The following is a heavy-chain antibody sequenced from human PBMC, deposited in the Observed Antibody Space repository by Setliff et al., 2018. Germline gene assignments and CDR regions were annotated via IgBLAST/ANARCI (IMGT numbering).Heavy chain of an antibody. CDR2: ISGYTGNT. CDR3: ARINFYVSSGFYYASGY. D-gene: IGHD3-22*01. CDR1: GYTFTDYG. Sequence: GASVKVSCKSSGYTFTDYGITWVRQAPGQGLEWMGWISGYTGNTNYAHKLQGRVTLTTDTSTGTAYMELRSLRSDDTALYYCARINFYVSSGFYYASGYWGQGTLVTVSS. J-gene: IGHJ4*02. V-gene: IGHV1-18*01.